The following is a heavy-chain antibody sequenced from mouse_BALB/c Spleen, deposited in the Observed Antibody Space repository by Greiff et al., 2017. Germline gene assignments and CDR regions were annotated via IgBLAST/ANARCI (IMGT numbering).Heavy chain of an antibody. CDR2: ISSGSSTI. J-gene: IGHJ2*01. CDR1: GFTFSSFG. CDR3: ARWGDFDY. V-gene: IGHV5-17*02. Sequence: EVQGVESGGGLVQPGGSRKLSCAASGFTFSSFGMHWVRQAPEKGLEWVAYISSGSSTIYYADTVKGRFTISRDNPKNTLFLQMTSLRSEDTAMYYCARWGDFDYWGQGTTLTVSS.